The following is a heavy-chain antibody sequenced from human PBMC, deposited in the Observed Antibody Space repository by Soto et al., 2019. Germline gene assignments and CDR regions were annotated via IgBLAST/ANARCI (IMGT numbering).Heavy chain of an antibody. CDR3: ARGMTPPGAPAWYYFDS. D-gene: IGHD2-8*02. CDR2: FSLSGTT. Sequence: QVQLQESGPGLTKPSETLSLTCTVSGASITGTSYWSWIRQPAGKGLEWLGRFSLSGTTNYNPSLRSRVTMSADVSKNQFSLRLTSVTAADTALYYCARGMTPPGAPAWYYFDSWGQGTLVTVSS. J-gene: IGHJ4*02. V-gene: IGHV4-4*07. CDR1: GASITGTSY.